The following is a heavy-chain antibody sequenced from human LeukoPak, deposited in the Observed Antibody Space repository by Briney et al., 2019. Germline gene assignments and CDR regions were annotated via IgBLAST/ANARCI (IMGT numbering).Heavy chain of an antibody. CDR3: ARELSGSYFDY. CDR2: IYTSGST. V-gene: IGHV4-61*02. Sequence: PSETQSLTCTVSGGSISSGSYYWSWIRQPAGKGLEWIGRIYTSGSTNYNPSLKSRVTISVDTSKNQFSLKLSSVTAADTAVYYCARELSGSYFDYWGQGTLVTVSS. D-gene: IGHD1-26*01. CDR1: GGSISSGSYY. J-gene: IGHJ4*02.